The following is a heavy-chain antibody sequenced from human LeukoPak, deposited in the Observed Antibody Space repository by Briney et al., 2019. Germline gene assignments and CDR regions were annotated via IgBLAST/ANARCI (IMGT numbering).Heavy chain of an antibody. Sequence: GGSLRLSCAASGFTFSSYAISWVRQAPGKGLEWVSAISGSGGSTYYADSVKGRFTISRDNSKNTLYLQMNSLRAEDTAVYYCAKSPGELLWFGELVYWGQGTLVTVSS. CDR2: ISGSGGST. D-gene: IGHD3-10*01. CDR1: GFTFSSYA. CDR3: AKSPGELLWFGELVY. J-gene: IGHJ4*02. V-gene: IGHV3-23*01.